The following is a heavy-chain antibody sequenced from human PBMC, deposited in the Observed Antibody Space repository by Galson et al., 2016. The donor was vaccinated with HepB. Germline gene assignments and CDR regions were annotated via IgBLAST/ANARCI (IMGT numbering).Heavy chain of an antibody. CDR1: GFTFSSNA. V-gene: IGHV3-64*01. J-gene: IGHJ4*02. D-gene: IGHD5-18*01. Sequence: SLRLSCAASGFTFSSNAMYWVRQAPGKGLEYVSGISSYGDSTSYANSVKGRFTISRDNSKNTLYLQMGSLRADDMAVYYCAREKRGYSYGLDHWGQGTLVTVSS. CDR2: ISSYGDST. CDR3: AREKRGYSYGLDH.